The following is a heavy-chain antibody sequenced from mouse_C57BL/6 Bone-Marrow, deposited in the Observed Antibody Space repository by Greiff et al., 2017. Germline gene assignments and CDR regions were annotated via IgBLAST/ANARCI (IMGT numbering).Heavy chain of an antibody. D-gene: IGHD1-1*01. V-gene: IGHV1-18*01. Sequence: VQLQQSGPELVKPGASVKIPCKASGYTFTDYNMDWVKQSHGKSLEWIGDINPNNGGTIYNQKFKGKATLTVDKSSSTAYMELRSLTSEDTAVYYWARSDDYGSSPWYFDVWGTGTTVTVSS. CDR1: GYTFTDYN. J-gene: IGHJ1*03. CDR3: ARSDDYGSSPWYFDV. CDR2: INPNNGGT.